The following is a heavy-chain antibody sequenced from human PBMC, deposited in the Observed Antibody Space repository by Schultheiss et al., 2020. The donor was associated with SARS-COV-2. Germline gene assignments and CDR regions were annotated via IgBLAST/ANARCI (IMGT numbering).Heavy chain of an antibody. V-gene: IGHV4-59*01. CDR3: ARSLPPMTLNGMDV. CDR2: IYYSGST. Sequence: SETLSLTCTVSGGSISSYYWSWIRQPPGKGLEWIGYIYYSGSTNYNPSLKSRVTISVDTSKNQFSLKLSSVTAADMAVYYCARSLPPMTLNGMDVWGQGTTVTVSS. J-gene: IGHJ6*02. CDR1: GGSISSYY.